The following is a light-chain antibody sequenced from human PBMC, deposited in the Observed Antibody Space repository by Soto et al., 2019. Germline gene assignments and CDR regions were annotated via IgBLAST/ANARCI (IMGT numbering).Light chain of an antibody. J-gene: IGKJ1*01. CDR2: DAS. Sequence: DIVLTQSPGTLSLSPGERATLSCRASQRVSSSYLAWYLQKPGQAPRLLLYDASSRATGIPDRFSGSGSGTDFTLTISRLEPEDFAVYYCQQFGSSPWTFGEGTKVVIK. CDR1: QRVSSSY. CDR3: QQFGSSPWT. V-gene: IGKV3-20*01.